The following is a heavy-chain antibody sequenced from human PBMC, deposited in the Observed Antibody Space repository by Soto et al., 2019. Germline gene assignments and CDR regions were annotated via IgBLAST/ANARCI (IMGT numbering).Heavy chain of an antibody. CDR3: VRDMQLWRLDS. J-gene: IGHJ4*02. V-gene: IGHV3-74*03. CDR1: GLTFRSYW. CDR2: INTDGSVA. Sequence: DVQLVESGGGLVQPGESLRLSCAASGLTFRSYWMHWVRQAPGKGLVWVSRINTDGSVAMYVDSVKGRFTISRDNAKNTLYLHMNSLRAEDTAVYYCVRDMQLWRLDSWGQGTRVTLSS. D-gene: IGHD2-21*01.